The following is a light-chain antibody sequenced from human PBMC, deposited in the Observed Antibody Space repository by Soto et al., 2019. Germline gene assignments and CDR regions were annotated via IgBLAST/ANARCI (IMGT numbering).Light chain of an antibody. J-gene: IGLJ1*01. V-gene: IGLV2-14*01. Sequence: LAQPASVSGSPGQSITVSCTGTSSDIGGYSYVSWYQQRPGKAPKLILYDVSDRPSGLSSRFSGSKSGNTASLTISGLQAEDEADYYCSSYTTRSTYVFGTGTKVTVL. CDR3: SSYTTRSTYV. CDR2: DVS. CDR1: SSDIGGYSY.